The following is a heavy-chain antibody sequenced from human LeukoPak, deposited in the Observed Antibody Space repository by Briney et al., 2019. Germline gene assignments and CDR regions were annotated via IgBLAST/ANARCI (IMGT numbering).Heavy chain of an antibody. J-gene: IGHJ4*02. V-gene: IGHV3-64*04. CDR1: GFTFSTYA. CDR2: ISSNGGST. CDR3: ACGGYSYGRPSLYFDY. Sequence: GGSLRLSCSASGFTFSTYAMHWVRQAPGKGLEYVSAISSNGGSTYYADSVKGRFTISRDNSKNTLYLQMNSLRPEDTAVYYCACGGYSYGRPSLYFDYWGQGTLVTVSS. D-gene: IGHD5-18*01.